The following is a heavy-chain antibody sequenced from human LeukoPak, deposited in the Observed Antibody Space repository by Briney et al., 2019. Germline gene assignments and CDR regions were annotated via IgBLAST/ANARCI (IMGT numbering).Heavy chain of an antibody. CDR2: IYPRDGST. V-gene: IGHV1-46*01. J-gene: IGHJ4*02. Sequence: ASVKVSCKASGYIFTSNYIHWVRQAPGQGLEWMGMIYPRDGSTSYAQRFQDRVTVTRDTSTSTVHMELSGLRSEDTAVYYCARDQEGFDYWGQGTQVPVPS. CDR1: GYIFTSNY. CDR3: ARDQEGFDY.